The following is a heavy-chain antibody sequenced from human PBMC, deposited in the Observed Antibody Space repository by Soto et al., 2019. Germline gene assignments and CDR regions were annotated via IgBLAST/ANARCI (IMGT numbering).Heavy chain of an antibody. V-gene: IGHV3-48*02. J-gene: IGHJ4*01. CDR3: VRDRDLYRDMFHADL. CDR2: ISSSSSTI. D-gene: IGHD3-10*02. CDR1: GFTFSSDS. Sequence: HPGGSLRLSCAASGFTFSSDSMNWVRQAPGKGLEWVSYISSSSSTIYYADSVRGRFTISADIAENSVILQMNSLRDEDSAVYFCVRDRDLYRDMFHADLWGQGTLVTVSS.